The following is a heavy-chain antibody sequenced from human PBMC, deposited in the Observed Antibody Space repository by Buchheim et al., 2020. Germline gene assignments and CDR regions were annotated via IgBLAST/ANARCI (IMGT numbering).Heavy chain of an antibody. CDR1: GYSFTDYY. CDR2: ISPNSDAT. D-gene: IGHD2-2*01. Sequence: QVQLVQSGAAVKKPGASVKVSCKPSGYSFTDYYIHWVRQAPGQGLEWMGWISPNSDATKCAQKFQGRVTMTKDTSISTAYMEVTSLRSDDTAVYYCARASRSPDIGLVPVADFDKWGQGTL. V-gene: IGHV1-2*02. CDR3: ARASRSPDIGLVPVADFDK. J-gene: IGHJ4*02.